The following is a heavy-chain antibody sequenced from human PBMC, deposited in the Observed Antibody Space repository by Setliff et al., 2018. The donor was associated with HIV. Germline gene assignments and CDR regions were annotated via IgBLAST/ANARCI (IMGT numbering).Heavy chain of an antibody. Sequence: ETLSLTCTVSGVSISSSNLYWGWIRQSPGKGLEWVGRIKSKTDGGTTDYAAPVKGRFTISRDDSKNTLYLQMNSLKTEDTAVYYCTRAIITMIRGVIALDSWGRGALVTVSS. J-gene: IGHJ4*02. V-gene: IGHV3-15*01. D-gene: IGHD3-10*01. CDR2: IKSKTDGGTT. CDR1: GVSISSSNLY. CDR3: TRAIITMIRGVIALDS.